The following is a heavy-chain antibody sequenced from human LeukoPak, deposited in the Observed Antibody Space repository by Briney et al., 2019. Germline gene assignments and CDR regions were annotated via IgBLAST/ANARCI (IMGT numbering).Heavy chain of an antibody. D-gene: IGHD3-22*01. CDR1: GFTFDDYG. CDR2: ISTGSTYI. CDR3: ARDGDSSGYCDY. J-gene: IGHJ4*02. Sequence: GGSLRLSCAASGFTFDDYGMSWVRQAPGKGLEWVSSISTGSTYIYYADSVKGRFTISRDNAENSLYLQMNNLRAEDTAVYYCARDGDSSGYCDYWGQGTLVTVSS. V-gene: IGHV3-21*01.